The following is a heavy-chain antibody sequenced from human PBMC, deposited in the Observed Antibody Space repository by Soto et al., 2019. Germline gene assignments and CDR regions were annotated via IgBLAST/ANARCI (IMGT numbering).Heavy chain of an antibody. D-gene: IGHD2-15*01. Sequence: SETLSLTCTVSGDSVSSASSYWTWIRQPPGKGLEWIGYFYYSGSTNYNTSLKSRVTISGDTSKNHFSLKLSSVTAADTAVYYCARERPRIGYYYYYGMDVWGQGTTVTVSS. V-gene: IGHV4-61*03. CDR2: FYYSGST. CDR1: GDSVSSASSY. J-gene: IGHJ6*02. CDR3: ARERPRIGYYYYYGMDV.